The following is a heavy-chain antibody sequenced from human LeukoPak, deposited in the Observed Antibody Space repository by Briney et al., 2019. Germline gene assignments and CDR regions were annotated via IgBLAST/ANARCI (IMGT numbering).Heavy chain of an antibody. V-gene: IGHV1-18*01. CDR2: ISAYNGNT. D-gene: IGHD6-13*01. CDR1: GYTFTSYG. Sequence: ASVTVSCKASGYTFTSYGISWVRQAPGQGLEWMGWISAYNGNTNYAQKLQGRVTMTTDTSTSTAYMELRSLRSDDTAVYYCARAGFSSSWYGPSMDVWGQGTTVTVSS. CDR3: ARAGFSSSWYGPSMDV. J-gene: IGHJ6*02.